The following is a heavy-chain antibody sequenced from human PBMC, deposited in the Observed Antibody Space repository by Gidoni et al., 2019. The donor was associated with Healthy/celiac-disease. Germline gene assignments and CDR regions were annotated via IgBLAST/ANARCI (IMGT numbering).Heavy chain of an antibody. CDR2: ISSSSSYL. V-gene: IGHV3-21*01. CDR1: GVTFSSYS. J-gene: IGHJ6*02. CDR3: ARARRGSYYYYGMDV. D-gene: IGHD1-26*01. Sequence: EVQLVESGGGMVKPGGSLRLSCAAAGVTFSSYSMNWVRKAPGKGLEWVSSISSSSSYLYYADSVKGRFTISRDNAKNSLYLQMNSLRAEDTAVYYCARARRGSYYYYGMDVWGQGTTVTVSS.